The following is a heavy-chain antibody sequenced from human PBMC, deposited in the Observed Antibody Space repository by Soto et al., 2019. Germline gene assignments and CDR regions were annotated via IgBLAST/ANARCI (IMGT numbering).Heavy chain of an antibody. J-gene: IGHJ6*02. CDR2: INHSGST. CDR1: GGSISSYY. Sequence: PSETLSLTCTVSGGSISSYYWSWIRQPPGKGLEWIGEINHSGSTNYNPSLKSRVTISVDTSKNQFSLKLSSVTAADTAVYYCARGKPITMVRGVMYGMDVWGQGTTVTVSS. CDR3: ARGKPITMVRGVMYGMDV. D-gene: IGHD3-10*01. V-gene: IGHV4-34*01.